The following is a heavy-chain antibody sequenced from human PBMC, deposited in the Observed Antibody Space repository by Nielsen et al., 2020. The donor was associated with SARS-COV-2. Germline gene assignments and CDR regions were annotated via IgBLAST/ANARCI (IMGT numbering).Heavy chain of an antibody. CDR2: ISYDGSNK. V-gene: IGHV3-30*18. CDR3: AKDWTAIVVVPSGGVDY. J-gene: IGHJ4*02. CDR1: GFTLRTYG. Sequence: GESPKIPCAASGFTLRTYGMHRVRQAPGKGLEWVAAISYDGSNKYYVDSVKGRFTISRDNSKNTLYLQMSSLREEDTAVYYCAKDWTAIVVVPSGGVDYWGQGTLVTVSS. D-gene: IGHD2-15*01.